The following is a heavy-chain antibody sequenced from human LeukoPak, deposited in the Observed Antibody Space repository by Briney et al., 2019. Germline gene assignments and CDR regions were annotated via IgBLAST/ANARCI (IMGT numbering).Heavy chain of an antibody. CDR2: VYYSGST. D-gene: IGHD3-10*01. CDR1: GGSVSSSGYY. CDR3: ARHILDYSGSMTDLPFDY. Sequence: PSETLSLTCNVCGGSVSSSGYYWGWIRQTPGKGLEWLGSVYYSGSTYLKPSLKSRVTISVDPSKNQFSLKLSSVTAADTSLYYCARHILDYSGSMTDLPFDYWGQGTLVTVSS. J-gene: IGHJ4*02. V-gene: IGHV4-39*01.